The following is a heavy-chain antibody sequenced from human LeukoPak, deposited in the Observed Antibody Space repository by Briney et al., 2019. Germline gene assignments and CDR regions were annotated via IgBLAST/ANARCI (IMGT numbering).Heavy chain of an antibody. J-gene: IGHJ4*02. CDR3: ARALIAAADKTYYFDY. V-gene: IGHV1-18*01. CDR1: GYTFTSYG. D-gene: IGHD6-13*01. Sequence: GASVKVSCKASGYTFTSYGISWVRQAPGQGLEWMGWISAYNGNTNYAQKLQGRVTMTTDTSTSTAYMELRSLRSDDTAVYYYARALIAAADKTYYFDYWGRGTLVTVSS. CDR2: ISAYNGNT.